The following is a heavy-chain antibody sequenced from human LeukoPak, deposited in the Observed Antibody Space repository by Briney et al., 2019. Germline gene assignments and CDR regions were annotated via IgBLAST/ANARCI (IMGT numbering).Heavy chain of an antibody. J-gene: IGHJ4*02. CDR1: GLIFSSSG. CDR3: ARNRGYCSGSTCYSTYFDS. V-gene: IGHV3-33*01. CDR2: IWSDGSKI. D-gene: IGHD2-15*01. Sequence: SGGSLRLSCAASGLIFSSSGMHWVRQAPGKGLEWVALIWSDGSKIFYTDSVKGRFTISRDNSKNTLFLQMNSLRAEDTAVYYCARNRGYCSGSTCYSTYFDSWGQGTLVTVSS.